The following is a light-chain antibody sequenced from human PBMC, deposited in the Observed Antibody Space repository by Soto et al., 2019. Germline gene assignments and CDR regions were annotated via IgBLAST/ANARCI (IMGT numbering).Light chain of an antibody. CDR3: QTWGTAIV. CDR1: RGHISYP. CDR2: LNNDGSH. Sequence: QSVLTQSTSASASLGASVKLTCTLSRGHISYPIAWHQQQPEKGPGYVMMLNNDGSHSKGDSIPDRFSGSSSGAERHLTISSLQSEDEADYYCQTWGTAIVFGGGTKVTVL. V-gene: IGLV4-69*01. J-gene: IGLJ2*01.